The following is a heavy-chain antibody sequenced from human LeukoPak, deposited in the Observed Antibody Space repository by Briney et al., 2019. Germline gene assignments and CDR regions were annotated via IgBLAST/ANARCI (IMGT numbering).Heavy chain of an antibody. CDR3: ARGIGRFGEEIDY. D-gene: IGHD3-10*01. CDR2: IYYSGSN. J-gene: IGHJ4*02. Sequence: SETLSLTCTVSGGSISTYYWNWLRQPPGKGLQWLGYIYYSGSNNYNPPLKSRVNISIDTSKNQFSLKLTSVTAADTAVYYCARGIGRFGEEIDYWGQGTLVTVSS. V-gene: IGHV4-59*01. CDR1: GGSISTYY.